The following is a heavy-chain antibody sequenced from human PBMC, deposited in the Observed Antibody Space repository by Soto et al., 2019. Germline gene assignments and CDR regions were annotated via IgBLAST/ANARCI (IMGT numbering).Heavy chain of an antibody. V-gene: IGHV5-51*01. CDR3: ATGGSDSSGKDAFDI. CDR1: GYSFTSYW. CDR2: IYPGDSDT. J-gene: IGHJ3*02. Sequence: PGESLKISCKGSGYSFTSYWIGWVRQMPGKGLEWMGIIYPGDSDTRYSPSFQGQVTISADKSISTAYLQWSSLKASDTAIYYCATGGSDSSGKDAFDIWGQGTMVTVSS. D-gene: IGHD3-22*01.